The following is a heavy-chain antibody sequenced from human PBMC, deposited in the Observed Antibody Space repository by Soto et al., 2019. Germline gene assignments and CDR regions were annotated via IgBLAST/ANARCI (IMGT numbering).Heavy chain of an antibody. Sequence: GGSLRLSCAASGFTFSSYSMNWVRQAPGKGLEWVSSISSSSSYIYYADSVKGRFTISRDNAKNSLYLQMNSLRAEDTAVYYCARDRXYDYVWGSYRYTQWFDPWGQGTLVTVSS. CDR1: GFTFSSYS. CDR2: ISSSSSYI. D-gene: IGHD3-16*02. CDR3: ARDRXYDYVWGSYRYTQWFDP. V-gene: IGHV3-21*01. J-gene: IGHJ5*02.